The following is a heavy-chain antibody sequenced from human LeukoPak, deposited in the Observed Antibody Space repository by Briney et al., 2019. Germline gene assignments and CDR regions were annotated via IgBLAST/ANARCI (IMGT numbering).Heavy chain of an antibody. CDR3: ESDARGVGCNGGVDAFGV. V-gene: IGHV3-30-3*01. Sequence: GGSLRLSCAASGSTFSSYAMRWVRQAPGKGLEWVAAISYNGSNKYYADSVKGRFTISRDNPKNTLYLQMNSLRAEDTAVYYCESDARGVGCNGGVDAFGVWGQGTMVTVSS. CDR1: GSTFSSYA. D-gene: IGHD3-10*01. J-gene: IGHJ3*01. CDR2: ISYNGSNK.